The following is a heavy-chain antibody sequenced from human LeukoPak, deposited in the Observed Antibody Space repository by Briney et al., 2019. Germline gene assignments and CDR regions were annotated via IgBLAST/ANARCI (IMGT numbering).Heavy chain of an antibody. CDR3: ARDSDGGYNHYFDY. Sequence: TGGSLRLSCAASGFTVSSNYMSWVRQSPGKGLESVSVIYSGDNAYYAASVKGRFTISRDNSKNTLYLQMNSLRADDTAMYYCARDSDGGYNHYFDYWGQGTLVTVSS. CDR2: IYSGDNA. D-gene: IGHD5-24*01. V-gene: IGHV3-53*01. CDR1: GFTVSSNY. J-gene: IGHJ4*02.